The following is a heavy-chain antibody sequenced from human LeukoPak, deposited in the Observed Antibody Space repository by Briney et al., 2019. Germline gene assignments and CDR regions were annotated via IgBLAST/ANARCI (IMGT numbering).Heavy chain of an antibody. CDR1: GGPFSGDY. CDR2: IYYSGST. D-gene: IGHD3-10*01. CDR3: ARRLGTADAFDI. J-gene: IGHJ3*02. V-gene: IGHV4-59*08. Sequence: PSETLSLTCAVYGGPFSGDYWSWIRQPPGKGLEWIGSIYYSGSTYYNPSLKSRVTISVDTSKNQFSLKLNSVTAADTAVYYCARRLGTADAFDIWGQGTMVTVSS.